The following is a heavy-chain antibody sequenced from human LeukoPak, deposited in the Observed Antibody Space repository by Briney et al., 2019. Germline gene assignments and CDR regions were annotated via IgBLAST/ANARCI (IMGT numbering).Heavy chain of an antibody. D-gene: IGHD3-22*01. J-gene: IGHJ5*02. V-gene: IGHV4-61*08. CDR2: IYNSGDT. CDR1: GGSVSSGGYY. CDR3: ARAADYYDISGFYYKWFDP. Sequence: SETLSLTCTVSGGSVSSGGYYWSWIRQPPGRGLEWIGYIYNSGDTIYNPSLKSRVTISEDTSKNQFSLRLSSVTAADTAVYYCARAADYYDISGFYYKWFDPWGQGTLVTVSS.